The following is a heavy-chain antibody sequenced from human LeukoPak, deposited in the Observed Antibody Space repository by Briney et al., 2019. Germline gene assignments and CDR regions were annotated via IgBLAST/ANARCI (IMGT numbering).Heavy chain of an antibody. CDR2: IYPGDSDA. Sequence: GESLKICCRGSGYSFTTYWIGWVRQLPGKGLEWMGIIYPGDSDARYSPSFQGLITMSADKSIHTAYLQWSSLKASDTAMYYCARRQGCSSTSCPPDYWGQGTLVTVSS. CDR3: ARRQGCSSTSCPPDY. J-gene: IGHJ4*02. V-gene: IGHV5-51*01. CDR1: GYSFTTYW. D-gene: IGHD2-2*01.